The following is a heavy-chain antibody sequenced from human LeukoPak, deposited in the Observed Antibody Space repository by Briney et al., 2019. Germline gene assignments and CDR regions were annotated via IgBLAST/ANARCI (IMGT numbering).Heavy chain of an antibody. Sequence: ASVKVSCKASGYTFPNYDINWVRQATGQGLEWMGWMSFNSGNTGYAQKFQGRVTMTRNTAISTVYMELSSLKSEDTAIYYCAKVGLGNTAIHIWGQGTMVTVSS. CDR2: MSFNSGNT. D-gene: IGHD5-18*01. CDR1: GYTFPNYD. V-gene: IGHV1-8*01. CDR3: AKVGLGNTAIHI. J-gene: IGHJ3*02.